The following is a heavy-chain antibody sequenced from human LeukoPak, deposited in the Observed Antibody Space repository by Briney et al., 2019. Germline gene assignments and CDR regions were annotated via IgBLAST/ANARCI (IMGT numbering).Heavy chain of an antibody. V-gene: IGHV3-21*01. D-gene: IGHD2-8*02. CDR1: GFTFSSYS. CDR3: ARDLWWPGRPGNWIDP. J-gene: IGHJ5*02. CDR2: ISSSSSYI. Sequence: GGSLRLSCAASGFTFSSYSMNWVRQAPGKGLEWVSSISSSSSYIYYADSVKGRFTISRDNAKNSLYLQMNSLRAEDTAVYYCARDLWWPGRPGNWIDPWGQGTLVTVSS.